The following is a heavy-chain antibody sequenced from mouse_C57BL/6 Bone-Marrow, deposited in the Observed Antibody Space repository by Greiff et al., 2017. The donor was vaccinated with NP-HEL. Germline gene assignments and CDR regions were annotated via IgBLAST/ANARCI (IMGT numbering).Heavy chain of an antibody. V-gene: IGHV1-80*01. J-gene: IGHJ2*01. CDR2: IYPGDGDT. CDR3: AREGYYYGSTLDY. Sequence: LQESGAELVKPGASVKISCKASGYAFSSYWMNWVKQRPGKGLEWIGQIYPGDGDTNYNGKFKGKATLTADKSSSTAYMQLSSLTSEDSAVYFCAREGYYYGSTLDYWGQGTTLTVSS. D-gene: IGHD1-1*01. CDR1: GYAFSSYW.